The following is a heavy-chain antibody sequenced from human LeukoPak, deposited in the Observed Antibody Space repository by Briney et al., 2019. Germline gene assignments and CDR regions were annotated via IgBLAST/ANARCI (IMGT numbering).Heavy chain of an antibody. CDR3: VREGGYCSGGSCYSGFFFDY. CDR2: IHTSGST. V-gene: IGHV4-4*07. J-gene: IGHJ4*02. CDR1: GGPISSYY. D-gene: IGHD2-15*01. Sequence: SETLSLTCTVSGGPISSYYGSWIRQPAGKGLEWIGRIHTSGSTNYNPPLKSRVTMSVDTSKNPFSLQLSSVTAADTAVYYCVREGGYCSGGSCYSGFFFDYWGQGTLVTVSS.